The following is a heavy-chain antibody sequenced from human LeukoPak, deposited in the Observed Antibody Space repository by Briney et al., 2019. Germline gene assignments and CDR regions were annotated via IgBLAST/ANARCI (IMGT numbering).Heavy chain of an antibody. CDR2: IKEDGSEK. J-gene: IGHJ4*02. CDR3: AREGGGRYVARGYLDY. Sequence: PGGSLRLSCAASEFTFRSYWMSWVRQAPGKGLEWVANIKEDGSEKYHVDSVKGRFTISRDNATDSLFLEINSRRAEDTAVYYFAREGGGRYVARGYLDYWAQGTLVTVSS. D-gene: IGHD3-10*02. V-gene: IGHV3-7*03. CDR1: EFTFRSYW.